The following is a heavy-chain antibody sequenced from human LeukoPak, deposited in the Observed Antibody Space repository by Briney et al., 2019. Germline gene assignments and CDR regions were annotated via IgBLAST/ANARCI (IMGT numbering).Heavy chain of an antibody. D-gene: IGHD3-22*01. CDR1: GFTFSSYA. V-gene: IGHV3-30*04. Sequence: GRSLRLSCAASGFTFSSYAMHWVRQAPGKGLEWVAVISYDGSNKYYADSVKGRFTISRDNSKNTLCLQMNSLRAEDTAVYYCARGDTMIDDWGQGTLVTVSS. CDR2: ISYDGSNK. J-gene: IGHJ4*02. CDR3: ARGDTMIDD.